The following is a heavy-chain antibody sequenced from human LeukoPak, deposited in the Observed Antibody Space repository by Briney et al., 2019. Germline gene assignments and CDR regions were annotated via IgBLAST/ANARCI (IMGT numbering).Heavy chain of an antibody. V-gene: IGHV3-23*01. CDR3: EGVIAAAASGIFDI. J-gene: IGHJ3*02. Sequence: GRSLRLSCAASGFTFSSYAMSWVRQPPGKGLEWVSGISGSGGSTYYADSVRGRFTISRDNSKNTLYVQMNSLRADDTAVYYCEGVIAAAASGIFDIWGQGRKVTVSS. D-gene: IGHD6-13*01. CDR2: ISGSGGST. CDR1: GFTFSSYA.